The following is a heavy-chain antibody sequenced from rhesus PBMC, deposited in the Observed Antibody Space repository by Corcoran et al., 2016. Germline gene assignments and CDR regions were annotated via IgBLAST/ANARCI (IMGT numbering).Heavy chain of an antibody. D-gene: IGHD3-34*01. CDR2: IYANSVTT. V-gene: IGHV4S9*01. CDR3: ASPFERGRFEV. J-gene: IGHJ5-1*01. CDR1: GGSMSGRSF. Sequence: QVRLQESGPGLVKSSETLSLTCAVSGGSMSGRSFWTWIRQPPGGGLEWIGNIYANSVTTYNPSLKSLVTISKDTSNHQFFLKVTSVTAADTAVYYCASPFERGRFEVWGAGILVTVSS.